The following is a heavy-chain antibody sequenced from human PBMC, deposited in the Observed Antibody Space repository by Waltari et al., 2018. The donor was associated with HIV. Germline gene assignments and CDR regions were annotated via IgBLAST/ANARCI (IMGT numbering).Heavy chain of an antibody. Sequence: EVQLVESGGGLVKPGGSLRLSCAASGFTFSNAWMSWVRQAPGKGLEWVGRIKSKTDGGTTDYAAPVKGRFTISRDDSKNTLYLQMNSLKTEDTAVYYCTTAQGGPRPEFDYWGQGTLVTVSS. CDR2: IKSKTDGGTT. J-gene: IGHJ4*02. D-gene: IGHD2-15*01. CDR1: GFTFSNAW. V-gene: IGHV3-15*01. CDR3: TTAQGGPRPEFDY.